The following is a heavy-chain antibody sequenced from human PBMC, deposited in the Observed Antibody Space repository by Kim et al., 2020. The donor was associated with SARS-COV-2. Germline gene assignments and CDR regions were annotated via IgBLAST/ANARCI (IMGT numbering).Heavy chain of an antibody. D-gene: IGHD2-2*01. CDR3: VRDQKDGDAYLMDY. Sequence: SQTLSLTCAISGDIVSSKSAAWNWIRQSPSRGLEWLGRTYYRSKWNNDYALSLRSRITINVDTSKNQFSLQLNSVTPEDTAVYYCVRDQKDGDAYLMDYWGQGTLVIVSS. CDR1: GDIVSSKSAA. CDR2: TYYRSKWNN. V-gene: IGHV6-1*01. J-gene: IGHJ4*02.